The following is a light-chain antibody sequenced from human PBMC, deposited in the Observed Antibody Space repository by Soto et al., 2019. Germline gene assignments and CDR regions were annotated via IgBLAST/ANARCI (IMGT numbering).Light chain of an antibody. V-gene: IGKV3-20*01. CDR3: QQYGKSPLT. CDR1: QSVSSRY. J-gene: IGKJ1*01. CDR2: GAS. Sequence: EIVLTQSPGTLSLSPGERATLSCRASQSVSSRYLAWYQQKPGQAPRLLIDGASSTATGIPDMFSGSGSGNDFPITIRILEPEDVVLYYCQQYGKSPLTFGRGTKVEIK.